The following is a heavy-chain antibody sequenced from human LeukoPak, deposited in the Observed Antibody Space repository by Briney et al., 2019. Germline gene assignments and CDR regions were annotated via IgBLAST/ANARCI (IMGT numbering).Heavy chain of an antibody. V-gene: IGHV3-7*01. Sequence: GGSLRPSCVASGFTFSSYWMSWVRQAPGKGLEWVPNIKKDGSEKYYADSGKGRFTIARDNAKNSLFLQMNILRGEDTAVYCCAREGLKTVTTDYWGKGTLVTVFS. CDR2: IKKDGSEK. J-gene: IGHJ4*02. D-gene: IGHD4-17*01. CDR1: GFTFSSYW. CDR3: AREGLKTVTTDY.